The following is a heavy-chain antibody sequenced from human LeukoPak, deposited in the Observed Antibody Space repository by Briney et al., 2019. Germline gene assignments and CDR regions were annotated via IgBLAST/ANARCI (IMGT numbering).Heavy chain of an antibody. J-gene: IGHJ4*02. Sequence: SETLSLTCAVYGGSFSGYYWSWIRQPPGKGLEWIGEINHSGSTNYNPSLKSRVTISVDTSKNQFSLKLSSVTAAGTAVYYCARNDYGDYVDYWGQGTLVTVSS. V-gene: IGHV4-34*01. CDR1: GGSFSGYY. CDR2: INHSGST. D-gene: IGHD4-17*01. CDR3: ARNDYGDYVDY.